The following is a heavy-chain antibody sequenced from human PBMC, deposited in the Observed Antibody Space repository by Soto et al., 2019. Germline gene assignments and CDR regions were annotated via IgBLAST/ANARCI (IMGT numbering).Heavy chain of an antibody. CDR2: INSDGSST. Sequence: SGGSLRLSCAASGFTFSSYWMHWVRQAPGKGLVWVSRINSDGSSTSYADSVKGRFTISRDNAKNTLYLQMNSLRAEDTAVYYCARSMIEDYYYGMDVWGQGTTVTVSS. V-gene: IGHV3-74*01. D-gene: IGHD3-22*01. CDR3: ARSMIEDYYYGMDV. CDR1: GFTFSSYW. J-gene: IGHJ6*02.